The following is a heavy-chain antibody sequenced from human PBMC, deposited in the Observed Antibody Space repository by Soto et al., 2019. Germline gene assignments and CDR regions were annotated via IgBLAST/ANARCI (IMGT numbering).Heavy chain of an antibody. CDR2: ISGSGGST. V-gene: IGHV3-23*01. CDR3: AKVYGDPYYYYYYMDV. J-gene: IGHJ6*03. Sequence: GGSLRLSCAASGFTFSSYAMSWVRQAPGKGLEWVSAISGSGGSTYYADSVKGRFTISRDNSKNTLYLQMNSLRAEDTAVYYCAKVYGDPYYYYYYMDVWGKGTTVTVSS. CDR1: GFTFSSYA. D-gene: IGHD4-17*01.